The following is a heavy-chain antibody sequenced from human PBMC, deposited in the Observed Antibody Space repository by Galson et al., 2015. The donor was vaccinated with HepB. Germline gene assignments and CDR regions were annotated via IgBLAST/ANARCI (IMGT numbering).Heavy chain of an antibody. D-gene: IGHD6-6*01. CDR3: ARYKYRISFRNYYYFGMDV. J-gene: IGHJ6*02. CDR2: ISAYNGST. Sequence: SVKVSCKASGYTFSNYGITWVRQAPGQGLEWMGWISAYNGSTNYAQAFQGRVSMTTDTSTSTAHMELRSLKSDDTALYYCARYKYRISFRNYYYFGMDVWGQGTTVTVSS. CDR1: GYTFSNYG. V-gene: IGHV1-18*04.